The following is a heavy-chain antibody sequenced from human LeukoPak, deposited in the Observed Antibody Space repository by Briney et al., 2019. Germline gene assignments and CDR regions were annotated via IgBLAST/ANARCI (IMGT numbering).Heavy chain of an antibody. CDR2: IKSKTDGGTT. D-gene: IGHD6-19*01. CDR3: TTLPDSGIAVAGLFDY. Sequence: GGSLRLSCAASGFTFSSHEMSWVRQAPGKGLEWVGRIKSKTDGGTTDYSAPVKGRFTISRDDSKHTLYLQMNSLKTEDTAVYYCTTLPDSGIAVAGLFDYWGQGTLVTVSS. CDR1: GFTFSSHE. V-gene: IGHV3-15*01. J-gene: IGHJ4*02.